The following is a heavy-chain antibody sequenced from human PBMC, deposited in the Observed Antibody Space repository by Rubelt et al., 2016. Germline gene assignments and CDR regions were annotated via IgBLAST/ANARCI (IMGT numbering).Heavy chain of an antibody. J-gene: IGHJ5*02. D-gene: IGHD1-26*01. Sequence: QVQLQESGPGLVKPSETLSLTCTVSGASVTSSSFYWSWLRPPPGKGLEWIGSISSSGSTNYNPSLKSRVPIPVDTSKNQFSLKLSSVTAADTAVYYWARHGSGSRGWFDPWGQGTLVTVSS. CDR1: GASVTSSSFY. CDR3: ARHGSGSRGWFDP. V-gene: IGHV4-61*01. CDR2: ISSSGST.